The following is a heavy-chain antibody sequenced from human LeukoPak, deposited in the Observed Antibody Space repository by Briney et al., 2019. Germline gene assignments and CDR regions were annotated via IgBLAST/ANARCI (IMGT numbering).Heavy chain of an antibody. V-gene: IGHV3-23*01. D-gene: IGHD6-19*01. Sequence: GGSLRLSCAASGFTFSGYAMSWVRQAPGKGLEWVSTIGTSTYYADSVKGRFTISRDNSRNTLYLQMNSLRAEDTAVYYCANGAGGNAFAIWGPGTMVIVSS. CDR1: GFTFSGYA. CDR2: IGTST. CDR3: ANGAGGNAFAI. J-gene: IGHJ3*02.